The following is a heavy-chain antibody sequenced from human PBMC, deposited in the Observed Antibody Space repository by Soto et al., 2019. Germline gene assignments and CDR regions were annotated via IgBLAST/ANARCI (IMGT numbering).Heavy chain of an antibody. CDR1: GFIFSRYS. V-gene: IGHV3-23*01. CDR2: ISGSGGST. CDR3: ANPARRLVFIVGAIPLDY. J-gene: IGHJ4*02. Sequence: PGGSLRLSCAVSGFIFSRYSMSWVRQAPGKGLEWVSAISGSGGSTYYADSVKGRFTISRDNSKNTLYLQMNSLRAEDTAVYYCANPARRLVFIVGAIPLDYWGQGTLVTVSS. D-gene: IGHD1-26*01.